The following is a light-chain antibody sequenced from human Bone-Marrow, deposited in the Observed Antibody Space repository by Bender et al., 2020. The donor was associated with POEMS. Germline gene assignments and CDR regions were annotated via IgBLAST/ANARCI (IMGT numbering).Light chain of an antibody. V-gene: IGLV2-14*01. J-gene: IGLJ1*01. Sequence: QSALTQPASVSGSPGQSITISCTGTSSDVGGYNYVSWYQQHPGKAPKLMIYELSNRPSGVSNRFSGSKSGNTASLTVSGLQADDEADYYCSSYAGRYNLGVFGTGTKVTVL. CDR3: SSYAGRYNLGV. CDR2: ELS. CDR1: SSDVGGYNY.